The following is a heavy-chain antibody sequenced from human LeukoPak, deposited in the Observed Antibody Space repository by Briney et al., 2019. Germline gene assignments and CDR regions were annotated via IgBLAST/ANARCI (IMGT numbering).Heavy chain of an antibody. Sequence: SETLSLTCTVSGGSISSGSYYWSWIRQPAGTGLEWIGRIYTSGSTNYNPSLKSRVTISVDTSKNQFSLKLSSVTAADTAVYYCAREGNCSGGSCYLVDVWGKGTTVTVSS. D-gene: IGHD2-15*01. CDR1: GGSISSGSYY. CDR3: AREGNCSGGSCYLVDV. V-gene: IGHV4-61*02. J-gene: IGHJ6*04. CDR2: IYTSGST.